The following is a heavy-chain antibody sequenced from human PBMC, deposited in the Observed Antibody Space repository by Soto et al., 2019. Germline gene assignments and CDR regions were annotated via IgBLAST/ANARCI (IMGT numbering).Heavy chain of an antibody. Sequence: EVQLVESGGGLVKPGGSLRLSCAASGFIFSSYSMNWVRLAPGKGLEWVSSISSRSGWVYVAASVRGRFTISRDNAKNTLYLQMTSLRAEDTAVYFCAKGSGAFLRSDGFDVWGQGTMVTVSS. CDR2: ISSRSGWV. CDR1: GFIFSSYS. CDR3: AKGSGAFLRSDGFDV. V-gene: IGHV3-21*01. D-gene: IGHD2-15*01. J-gene: IGHJ3*01.